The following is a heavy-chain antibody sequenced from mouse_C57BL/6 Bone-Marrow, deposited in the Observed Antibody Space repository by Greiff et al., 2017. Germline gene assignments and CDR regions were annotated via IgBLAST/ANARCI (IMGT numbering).Heavy chain of an antibody. D-gene: IGHD2-12*01. CDR1: GFNIKDDY. V-gene: IGHV14-4*01. CDR2: IDPENGDT. CDR3: TPYYSLDY. Sequence: VQLQQSGAELVRPGASVKLSCTASGFNIKDDYMHWVKQRPEQGLEWIGWIDPENGDTEYASKFQGKATITADTSSNTAYLPLSSLTSEATAVYYCTPYYSLDYWGQGTTLTVSS. J-gene: IGHJ2*01.